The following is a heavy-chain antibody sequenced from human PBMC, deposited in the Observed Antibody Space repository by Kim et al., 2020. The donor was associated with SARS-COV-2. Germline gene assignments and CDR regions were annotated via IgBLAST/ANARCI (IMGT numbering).Heavy chain of an antibody. J-gene: IGHJ4*02. D-gene: IGHD4-17*01. CDR2: IKSRTDGGTT. Sequence: GGSLRLSCAASGFTFSNAWMSWVRQAPGKGLEWVGRIKSRTDGGTTDYAAPVKGRFTISRDDSKNTLYLQMNSLKTEDTAVYYCTTEFRRPVTFDYWGQGTLVTVSS. V-gene: IGHV3-15*01. CDR3: TTEFRRPVTFDY. CDR1: GFTFSNAW.